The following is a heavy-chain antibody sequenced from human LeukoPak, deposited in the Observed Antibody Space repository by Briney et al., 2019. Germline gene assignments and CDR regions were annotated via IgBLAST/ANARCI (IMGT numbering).Heavy chain of an antibody. Sequence: GSLRLPCAASGFTFSDSWMSWVRQAPGKGLEWVANMNQDGSEKDYVDSVKGRFTISRDNARNSLYLQMGSLRAEDTAVYYCATYTHWVAGDVWGQGTTVTVSS. D-gene: IGHD3-16*01. CDR2: MNQDGSEK. V-gene: IGHV3-7*01. CDR1: GFTFSDSW. J-gene: IGHJ6*02. CDR3: ATYTHWVAGDV.